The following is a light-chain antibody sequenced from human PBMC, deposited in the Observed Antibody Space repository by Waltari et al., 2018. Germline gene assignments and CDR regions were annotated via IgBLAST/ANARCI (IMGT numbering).Light chain of an antibody. J-gene: IGKJ3*01. CDR1: QSVRSS. V-gene: IGKV3-11*01. Sequence: EIVLTQSPATLSLSPGERATLSCRASQSVRSSLAWYQQKPGQSPRLLISAASNRATGIPARFSGSGSGTDFTLTISSLEPEDFAVYYCQHRGHWPPDATFGPGTKVDIK. CDR3: QHRGHWPPDAT. CDR2: AAS.